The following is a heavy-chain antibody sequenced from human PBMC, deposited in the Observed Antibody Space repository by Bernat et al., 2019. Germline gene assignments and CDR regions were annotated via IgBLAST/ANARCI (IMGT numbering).Heavy chain of an antibody. CDR1: GGSISSGGSS. J-gene: IGHJ4*02. D-gene: IGHD3-10*01. CDR2: IFHSGST. V-gene: IGHV4-30-2*01. CDR3: ARFTGGSRTLYLDY. Sequence: QLQLQESGSGLVKPSETLSLTCAVSGGSISSGGSSWSWIRQPPGKGLEWIGYIFHSGSTYYNPSLKSRVTMSLDRSKNQFSLKLTSVTAADTAVYYCARFTGGSRTLYLDYWGQGMLVTVSS.